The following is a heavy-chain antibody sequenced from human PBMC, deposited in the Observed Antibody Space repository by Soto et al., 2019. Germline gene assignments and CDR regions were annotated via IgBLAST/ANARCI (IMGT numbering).Heavy chain of an antibody. J-gene: IGHJ4*02. V-gene: IGHV3-30*18. CDR1: GFTFSSYG. Sequence: GGSLRLSCAASGFTFSSYGMHWVRQAPGKGLEWVAVISYDVSNKYYADSVKGRFTISRDNSKNTLYLQMNSLRAEDTAVYYCAKDVGTWIKLWSRLFYYWGQGTLVTVSS. CDR3: AKDVGTWIKLWSRLFYY. D-gene: IGHD5-18*01. CDR2: ISYDVSNK.